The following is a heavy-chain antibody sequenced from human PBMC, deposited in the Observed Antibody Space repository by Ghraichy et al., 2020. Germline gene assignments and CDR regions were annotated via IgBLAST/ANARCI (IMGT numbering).Heavy chain of an antibody. CDR2: IYSSGDT. V-gene: IGHV3-53*01. Sequence: GGSLRLSCAVSGLTVSDNYMSWVRQAPEKGLEWVSIIYSSGDTYYADSMRGRFTISRDNSKNTLYLQVNSLRAEDTAVYYCARVKVAASQDYFDYWGQGTLVTVSS. CDR3: ARVKVAASQDYFDY. CDR1: GLTVSDNY. D-gene: IGHD2-15*01. J-gene: IGHJ4*02.